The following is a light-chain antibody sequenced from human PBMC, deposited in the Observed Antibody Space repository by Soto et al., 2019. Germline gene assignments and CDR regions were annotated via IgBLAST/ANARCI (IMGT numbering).Light chain of an antibody. J-gene: IGLJ2*01. CDR1: SSKIGSNT. Sequence: QSVLTQPPSASGTPGQRVTISCSGSSSKIGSNTVNWYQQLPGTAPKLVIYNNKQRPSGVPDRFTGSKSGTSASLAISGLQSEDEADYYCVAWDDSLNGYVVFGGGTKVTVL. CDR3: VAWDDSLNGYVV. CDR2: NNK. V-gene: IGLV1-44*01.